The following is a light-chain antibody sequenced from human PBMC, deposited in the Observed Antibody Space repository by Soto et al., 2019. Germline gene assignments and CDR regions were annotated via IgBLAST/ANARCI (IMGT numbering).Light chain of an antibody. Sequence: QSALTQPASVSGSPGQSITISCTGTSSDVGGYNYVSWYQLHPGKAPKLIIYEVSHRPSGASNHFSGYKSGNTAPLTISGLQAEDEADYYCSSYTSTSTPCVFGTGTKLTVL. V-gene: IGLV2-14*01. CDR2: EVS. CDR1: SSDVGGYNY. CDR3: SSYTSTSTPCV. J-gene: IGLJ1*01.